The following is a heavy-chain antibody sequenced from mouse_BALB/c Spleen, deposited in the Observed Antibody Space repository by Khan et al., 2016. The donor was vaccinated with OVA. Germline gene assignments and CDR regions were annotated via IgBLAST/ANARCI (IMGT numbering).Heavy chain of an antibody. Sequence: QVQLQQSGAELVKPGASVKLSCKASGYTFTSYYIYWVKQRPGQGLEWIGGINPSNGGTYFNEKFESKATLTVDKSSSTAFMQVSSLTSEDSAVXYCTRSGWAAFAYWGQGTLVTVSA. CDR2: INPSNGGT. CDR3: TRSGWAAFAY. D-gene: IGHD1-1*02. CDR1: GYTFTSYY. J-gene: IGHJ3*01. V-gene: IGHV1S81*02.